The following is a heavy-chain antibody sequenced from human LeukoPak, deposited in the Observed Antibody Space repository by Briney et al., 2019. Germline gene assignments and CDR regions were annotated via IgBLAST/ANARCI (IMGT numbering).Heavy chain of an antibody. CDR2: IWYDGSNK. D-gene: IGHD3-10*01. V-gene: IGHV3-33*08. CDR1: GFTFSSYG. CDR3: ARENELLWFGELFFDY. J-gene: IGHJ4*02. Sequence: PGGSLRLSCAASGFTFSSYGMHWVRQAPGKGLEWVAVIWYDGSNKYYADSVKGRFTISRDNSKNTLYLQMNSLRAEDTAVYYCARENELLWFGELFFDYWGQGTLVTVSS.